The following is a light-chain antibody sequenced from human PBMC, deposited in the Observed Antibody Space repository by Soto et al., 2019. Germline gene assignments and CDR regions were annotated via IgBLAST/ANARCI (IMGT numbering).Light chain of an antibody. CDR3: LHHTTYPCT. CDR1: QGVGND. CDR2: AAS. Sequence: DIQMTQSPSSLSASVGDRVTITCRASQGVGNDLAWFQQQPGKAPKRLIYAASTLQSGVPSRFSGSRSGTEFTLTIASLHPKDFSTYYCLHHTTYPCTFGPGTKVEIK. J-gene: IGKJ1*01. V-gene: IGKV1-17*01.